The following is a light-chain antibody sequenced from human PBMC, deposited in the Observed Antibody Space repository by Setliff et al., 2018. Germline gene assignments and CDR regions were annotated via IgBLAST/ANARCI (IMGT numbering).Light chain of an antibody. V-gene: IGLV2-8*01. CDR3: QSYGGSVSGYV. CDR2: EVN. J-gene: IGLJ1*01. Sequence: QSVLTQPPSASGSPGQSVTISCTGSSSDVGGYDYVSWYQQHPGKVPKLMIYEVNRRPSGVPDRFSGSKSGNTASLTVSGLQAEDEADYYCQSYGGSVSGYVFGTGTKVTVL. CDR1: SSDVGGYDY.